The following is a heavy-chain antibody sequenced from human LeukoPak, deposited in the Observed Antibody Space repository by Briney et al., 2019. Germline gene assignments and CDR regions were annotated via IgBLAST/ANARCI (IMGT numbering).Heavy chain of an antibody. CDR1: GFTFSSYA. J-gene: IGHJ4*02. D-gene: IGHD4-17*01. Sequence: GGSLRLSCAASGFTFSSYAMSWVRQAPGKGLERVSAISGSGGSTYYADSVKGRFTISRDNSKNTLYLQMNSLRAEDTAVYYCAKDRRYGDYAGAFDYWGQGTLVTVSS. V-gene: IGHV3-23*01. CDR2: ISGSGGST. CDR3: AKDRRYGDYAGAFDY.